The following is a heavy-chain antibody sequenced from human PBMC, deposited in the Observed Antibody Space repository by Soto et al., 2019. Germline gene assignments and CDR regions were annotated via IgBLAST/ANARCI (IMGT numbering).Heavy chain of an antibody. V-gene: IGHV4-30-4*01. Sequence: SETLSLTCTVSGGSISSGVYYWSGIRQPPGKGLEWIGYIYYSGTTYYNPSLKSRVTISVDTSKNQFSLKLTSVTAADTAVHYCARALTQLWPHYYYYMDDGGQGTTVTISS. J-gene: IGHJ6*03. CDR3: ARALTQLWPHYYYYMDD. CDR2: IYYSGTT. D-gene: IGHD5-18*01. CDR1: GGSISSGVYY.